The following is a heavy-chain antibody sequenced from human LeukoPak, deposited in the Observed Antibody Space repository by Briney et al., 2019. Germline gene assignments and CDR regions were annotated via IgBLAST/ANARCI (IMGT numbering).Heavy chain of an antibody. V-gene: IGHV4-4*07. Sequence: SETLSLTRTVSGGSISSYYWSWIRQPAGKGLEWIGRIYTSGSTNYNPSLKSRVTMSVDTSKNQFSLKLSSVTAADTAVYYCAREDTYYDILTGYSALYYFDYWGQGTLVTVSS. CDR3: AREDTYYDILTGYSALYYFDY. D-gene: IGHD3-9*01. CDR1: GGSISSYY. J-gene: IGHJ4*02. CDR2: IYTSGST.